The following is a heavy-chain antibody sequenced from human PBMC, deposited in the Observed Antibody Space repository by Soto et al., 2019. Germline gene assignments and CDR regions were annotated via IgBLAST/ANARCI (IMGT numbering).Heavy chain of an antibody. V-gene: IGHV4-4*02. CDR3: SSLLGGSLGRENPFDP. D-gene: IGHD3-16*01. Sequence: QVQLHESGPGLVKPSGTLSLTCAVSGGSISSSNWWSWVRQPPGKGLEWIGEIYHSGSTNYNPSLKSRVTISVDKSKNQFSLKLSSVTAADTAVYYCSSLLGGSLGRENPFDPWGQGTLVTVSS. CDR1: GGSISSSNW. J-gene: IGHJ5*02. CDR2: IYHSGST.